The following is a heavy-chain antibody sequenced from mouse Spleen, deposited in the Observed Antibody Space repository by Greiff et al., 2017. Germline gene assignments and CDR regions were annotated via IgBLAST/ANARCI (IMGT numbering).Heavy chain of an antibody. CDR3: ARSYDYDGAMDY. D-gene: IGHD2-4*01. V-gene: IGHV1-82*01. CDR2: IYPGDGDT. CDR1: GYAFSSSW. J-gene: IGHJ4*01. Sequence: VQLVESGPELVKPGASVKISCKASGYAFSSSWMNWVKQRPGKGLEWIGRIYPGDGDTNYNGKFKGKATLTADKSSSTAYMQLSSLTSEDSAVYFCARSYDYDGAMDYWGQGTSVTVSS.